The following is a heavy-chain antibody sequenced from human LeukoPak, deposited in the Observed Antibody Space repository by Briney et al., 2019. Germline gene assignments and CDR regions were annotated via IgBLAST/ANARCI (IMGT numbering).Heavy chain of an antibody. CDR1: GFTISSYG. Sequence: GGSLRLSCAASGFTISSYGMHRVRQAPGKGLEWVAVISYDGSNKYYADSVKGRFTISRDNSKNTLYLQMNSLRAEDTAVYYCARSERHSRFDYWGQGTLVTVSS. CDR2: ISYDGSNK. V-gene: IGHV3-30*03. J-gene: IGHJ4*02. CDR3: ARSERHSRFDY. D-gene: IGHD4-11*01.